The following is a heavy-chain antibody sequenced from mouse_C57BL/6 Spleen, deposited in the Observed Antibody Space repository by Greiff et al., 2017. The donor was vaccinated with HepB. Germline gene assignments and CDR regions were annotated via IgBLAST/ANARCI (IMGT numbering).Heavy chain of an antibody. V-gene: IGHV1-69*01. D-gene: IGHD1-1*01. CDR3: ARSRCSSHYYAMDY. J-gene: IGHJ4*01. CDR2: IDPSDSYT. CDR1: GYTFTSYW. Sequence: VQLQQPGAELVMPGASVKLSCKASGYTFTSYWMHWVKQRPGQGLEWIGEIDPSDSYTNYNQKFKGKSTLTVDKSSSTAYMQLSSLTSEDSAVYYCARSRCSSHYYAMDYWGQGTSVTVSS.